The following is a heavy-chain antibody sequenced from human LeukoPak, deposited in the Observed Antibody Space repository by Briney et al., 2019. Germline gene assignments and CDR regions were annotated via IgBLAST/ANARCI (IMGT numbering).Heavy chain of an antibody. CDR2: ISSSGTFI. Sequence: GGSLRLSCTASGFTFSSYRMNWVRQAPGKGLEWVSSISSSGTFIYYADSVKGRFTISRDNAKNSLYLQMNSLRADDTAVYFCARETVYGSRSYHPYWGQGTLVTVSS. D-gene: IGHD3-10*01. V-gene: IGHV3-21*01. J-gene: IGHJ4*02. CDR3: ARETVYGSRSYHPY. CDR1: GFTFSSYR.